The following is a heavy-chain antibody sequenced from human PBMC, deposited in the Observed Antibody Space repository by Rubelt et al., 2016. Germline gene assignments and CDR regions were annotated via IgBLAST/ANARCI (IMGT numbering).Heavy chain of an antibody. Sequence: QVQLVQSGAEVKKPGSSVKVSCKASGGTFSSYAISWVRQAPGQGLEWMGGIIPVFGTANYAPKFQGRITMTSDESTSTAYMELISLRSEDTAVYYCATTIAIRPYYFDYWGQGTLVTVSS. CDR3: ATTIAIRPYYFDY. J-gene: IGHJ4*02. CDR2: IIPVFGTA. CDR1: GGTFSSYA. D-gene: IGHD6-6*01. V-gene: IGHV1-69*01.